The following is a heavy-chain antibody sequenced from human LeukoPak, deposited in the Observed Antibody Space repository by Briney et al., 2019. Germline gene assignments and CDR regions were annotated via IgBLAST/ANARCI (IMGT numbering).Heavy chain of an antibody. J-gene: IGHJ4*02. CDR2: MYYTGST. CDR1: GGSITSNSYY. Sequence: PSETLSLTCTVSGGSITSNSYYWSWVRQPPGTGLEWIGYMYYTGSTSHNPSLNSRVTISVDTSKSQCSLQLSSVTAADTAAYYCASTYDFWSWSIEYWGQGRLVIVSS. V-gene: IGHV4-61*01. CDR3: ASTYDFWSWSIEY. D-gene: IGHD3-3*01.